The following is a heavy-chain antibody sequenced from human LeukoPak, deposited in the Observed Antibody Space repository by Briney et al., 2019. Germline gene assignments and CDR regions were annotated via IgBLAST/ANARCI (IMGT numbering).Heavy chain of an antibody. V-gene: IGHV4-4*07. Sequence: PSETLSLTCTVSGGSISSYYWSWIRQPAGKGLEWIGRIYTSGSTNCNPSLKSRVTISVDKSKNQFSLKLSSVTAADTAVYYCARGPLIWGYFDLWGRGTLVTVSS. CDR1: GGSISSYY. CDR3: ARGPLIWGYFDL. CDR2: IYTSGST. D-gene: IGHD3-16*01. J-gene: IGHJ2*01.